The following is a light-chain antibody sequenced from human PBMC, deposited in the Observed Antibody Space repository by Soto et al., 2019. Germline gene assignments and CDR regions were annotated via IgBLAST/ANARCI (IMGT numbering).Light chain of an antibody. CDR1: SGHSSYI. Sequence: QPVLTQSSSASASLGSSVKLTCTLSSGHSSYIIAWHQQQPGKAPRYLMKLEGSGSYNKGSGVPDRFSGSSSGADRYLTIFNLQSEDEADYYCETWDSRAVFGGGTKLTVL. V-gene: IGLV4-60*03. CDR2: LEGSGSY. J-gene: IGLJ7*01. CDR3: ETWDSRAV.